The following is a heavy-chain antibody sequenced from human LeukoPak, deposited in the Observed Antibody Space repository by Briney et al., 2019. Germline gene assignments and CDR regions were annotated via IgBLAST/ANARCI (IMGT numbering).Heavy chain of an antibody. V-gene: IGHV4-34*01. Sequence: SETLSLTCAVYGGSFGGYYWSWIRQPPGKGLEWIGEINHSGSTNYNPPLKSRVTISVDTSKNQFSLRLTSVTAADTARYYCARDQDGGSHRHAFDIWGQGTMVTVSS. CDR1: GGSFGGYY. D-gene: IGHD3-16*01. J-gene: IGHJ3*02. CDR2: INHSGST. CDR3: ARDQDGGSHRHAFDI.